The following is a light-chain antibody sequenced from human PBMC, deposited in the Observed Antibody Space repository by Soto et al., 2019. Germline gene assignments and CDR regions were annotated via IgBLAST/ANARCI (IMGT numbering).Light chain of an antibody. CDR1: QSVNRN. V-gene: IGKV3-15*01. CDR2: AAS. Sequence: EIVMTQSPATLSVSPGERATLSCRASQSVNRNLAWYQQKPGQAPRLLISAASTRATGIPARFSVSGSETEFTLTISSLQSEDFAVYYCQQYNNWWTFGQGTKVEMK. CDR3: QQYNNWWT. J-gene: IGKJ1*01.